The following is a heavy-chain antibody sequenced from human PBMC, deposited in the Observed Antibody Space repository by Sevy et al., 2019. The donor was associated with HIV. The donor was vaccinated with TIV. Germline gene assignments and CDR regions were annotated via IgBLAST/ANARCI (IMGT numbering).Heavy chain of an antibody. Sequence: GSLRLSCAASGFTFSSYSMNWVRQAPGKGLEWVSYISSSTIYYADSVKGRFTIARDNAKNSLYLQMNSLRTEDKAVYYCARLSGYSSSWSYFDYWGQGTLVTVSS. V-gene: IGHV3-48*01. CDR1: GFTFSSYS. CDR3: ARLSGYSSSWSYFDY. CDR2: ISSSTI. J-gene: IGHJ4*02. D-gene: IGHD6-13*01.